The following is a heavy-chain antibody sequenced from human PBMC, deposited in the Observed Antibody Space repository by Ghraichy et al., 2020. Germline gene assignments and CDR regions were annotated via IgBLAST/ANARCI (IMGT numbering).Heavy chain of an antibody. Sequence: SETLSLTRTVSGGSISSYYWYWIRQPAGKGLEWIGRIYTTGSTDYNPSLESRVTMSVDTSKKQISLELRSVSAADTAVYYCARAAWEPLTRNYYELDVWGQGTTVTVSS. CDR2: IYTTGST. V-gene: IGHV4-4*07. D-gene: IGHD1-14*01. CDR3: ARAAWEPLTRNYYELDV. CDR1: GGSISSYY. J-gene: IGHJ6*02.